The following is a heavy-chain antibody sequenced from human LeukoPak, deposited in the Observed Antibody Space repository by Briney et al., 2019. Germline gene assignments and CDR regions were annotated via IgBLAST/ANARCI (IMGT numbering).Heavy chain of an antibody. Sequence: GASVKVSCKASGGTFSSYAISWVRQAPGQGLEWMGGIIPIFGTANYAQKFQGRVTITADESTSTAYMELSRLISEDTAVYYCARGSKAIQLWFGVAYYYYYMAVWGKGTPVTVSS. CDR3: ARGSKAIQLWFGVAYYYYYMAV. CDR2: IIPIFGTA. J-gene: IGHJ6*03. V-gene: IGHV1-69*13. D-gene: IGHD5-18*01. CDR1: GGTFSSYA.